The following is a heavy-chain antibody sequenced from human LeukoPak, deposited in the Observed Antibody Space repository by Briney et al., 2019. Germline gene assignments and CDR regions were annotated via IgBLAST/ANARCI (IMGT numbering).Heavy chain of an antibody. CDR1: GGTFSSYA. J-gene: IGHJ6*03. D-gene: IGHD4-17*01. V-gene: IGHV1-69*05. CDR2: IIPIFGTA. Sequence: SVKVSCKASGGTFSSYAISWVRQAPGQGLEWMGGIIPIFGTANYAQKFQGRVTITTDESTSTAYMELSSLRSEDTAVYYCARGDYVNPQYYYYYMDVWGKGTTVTVSS. CDR3: ARGDYVNPQYYYYYMDV.